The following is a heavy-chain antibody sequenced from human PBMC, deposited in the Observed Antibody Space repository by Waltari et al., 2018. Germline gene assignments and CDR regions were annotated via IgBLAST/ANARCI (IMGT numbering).Heavy chain of an antibody. J-gene: IGHJ6*02. V-gene: IGHV3-30-3*01. Sequence: QVQLVESGGGVVQPGRSLRLSCAASGFTFSSYALHWVRQAPGKGLEWVAVISYDGSNKYYADSVKGRFTISRDNSKNTLYLQMNSLRAEDTAVYYCARDGILAAAGTRSYYYGMDVWGQGTTVTVSS. CDR2: ISYDGSNK. CDR3: ARDGILAAAGTRSYYYGMDV. D-gene: IGHD6-13*01. CDR1: GFTFSSYA.